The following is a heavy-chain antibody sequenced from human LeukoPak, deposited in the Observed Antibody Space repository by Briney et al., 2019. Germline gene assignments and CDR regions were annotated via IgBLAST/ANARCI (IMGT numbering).Heavy chain of an antibody. D-gene: IGHD5-12*01. CDR1: GFSFSGSA. J-gene: IGHJ4*02. V-gene: IGHV3-23*01. CDR2: ISGSGDST. CDR3: AKVTSEAAWWLRSPY. Sequence: GSLRLSCAASGFSFSGSAMNWVRQAPGKGPEWVSGISGSGDSTHYADAVKGRFIISRDNSEKTLYLLMSSLRGDDTAVYYCAKVTSEAAWWLRSPYWGQGTLVTVSS.